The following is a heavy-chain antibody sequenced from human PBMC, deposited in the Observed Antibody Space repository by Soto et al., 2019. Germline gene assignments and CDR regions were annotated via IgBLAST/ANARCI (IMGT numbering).Heavy chain of an antibody. V-gene: IGHV3-30-3*01. CDR1: GFTFSSYA. J-gene: IGHJ4*02. CDR2: ISYDGGNK. D-gene: IGHD1-26*01. CDR3: ATSGSRADI. Sequence: QVQLVESGGGVVQPGRSLRLSCAASGFTFSSYAMHWVRQAPGKGLEWVAVISYDGGNKYYAVSVKGRFTISRDNSKNTLYLQMNSLRAEDTAVYSCATSGSRADIWGQGTLVTVSS.